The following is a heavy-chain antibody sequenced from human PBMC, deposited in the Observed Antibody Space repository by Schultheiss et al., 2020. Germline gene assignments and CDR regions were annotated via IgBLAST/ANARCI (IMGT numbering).Heavy chain of an antibody. CDR3: ARAHYDILTGPYGMDV. D-gene: IGHD3-9*01. CDR2: IYYSGST. V-gene: IGHV4-59*01. J-gene: IGHJ6*02. CDR1: GGSISGYF. Sequence: SQTLSLTCTVSGGSISGYFWSWLRQPPGKGLEWIGYIYYSGSTNYNPSLKSRVTISVDTSKNQFSLKLSSVTAADTAVYYCARAHYDILTGPYGMDVWGQGTTVTVSS.